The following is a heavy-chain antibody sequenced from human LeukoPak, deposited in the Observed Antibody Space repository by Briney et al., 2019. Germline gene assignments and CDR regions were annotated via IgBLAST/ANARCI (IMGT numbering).Heavy chain of an antibody. Sequence: SETLSLTCTVSGGSISSYYWSWIRQPPGKGLEWIGYIYYSGSTNYNPSLKSRVTISVDTSKNQFSLKLSSVTAADTAVYYCAGEGQSGSYFDYWGQGTLVTVSS. D-gene: IGHD1-26*01. CDR2: IYYSGST. CDR1: GGSISSYY. V-gene: IGHV4-59*01. CDR3: AGEGQSGSYFDY. J-gene: IGHJ4*02.